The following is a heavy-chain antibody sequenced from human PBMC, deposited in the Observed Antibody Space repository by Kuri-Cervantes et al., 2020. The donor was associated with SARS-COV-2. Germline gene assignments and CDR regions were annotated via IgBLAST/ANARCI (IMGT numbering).Heavy chain of an antibody. CDR2: TIPFFGTA. V-gene: IGHV1-69*13. J-gene: IGHJ5*02. D-gene: IGHD2-8*01. Sequence: SVKVSCKASGGTFSSYAISWVRQAPGQGLEWMGGTIPFFGTANYAQKFQGRVTITADDSTSTAYMELSSLRSEDTAVYYCARSGYCTNGVCYDGWFDPWGQGTLVTVSS. CDR1: GGTFSSYA. CDR3: ARSGYCTNGVCYDGWFDP.